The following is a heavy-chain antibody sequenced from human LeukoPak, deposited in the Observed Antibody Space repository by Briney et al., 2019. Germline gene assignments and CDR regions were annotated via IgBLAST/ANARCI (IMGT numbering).Heavy chain of an antibody. Sequence: PGGSLRLSCAASGFTVSSNYMNWVRQAPGKGLEWVSVIYSGGSTYYADSVKGRFTISRDNSKNTLYLQMNSLRAEDTAVYYCAKDLAGSGSYSFDYWGQGTLVTVSS. CDR1: GFTVSSNY. V-gene: IGHV3-53*01. CDR3: AKDLAGSGSYSFDY. D-gene: IGHD1-26*01. CDR2: IYSGGST. J-gene: IGHJ4*02.